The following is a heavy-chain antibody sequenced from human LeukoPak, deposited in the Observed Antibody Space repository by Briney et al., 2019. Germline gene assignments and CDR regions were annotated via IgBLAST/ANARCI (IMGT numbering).Heavy chain of an antibody. CDR3: ARPVRCSATTCTGPFDY. V-gene: IGHV4-38-2*02. CDR2: VYESGTP. CDR1: GLSISSGRF. D-gene: IGHD6-19*01. J-gene: IGHJ4*02. Sequence: PSEALSLTCSVSGLSISSGRFWVWIRQPPGKGLEWLATVYESGTPFYNPSLKSRVTISVDTSRNQFSLRLTSVTASDTAVYYCARPVRCSATTCTGPFDYWGQGTLVTVSS.